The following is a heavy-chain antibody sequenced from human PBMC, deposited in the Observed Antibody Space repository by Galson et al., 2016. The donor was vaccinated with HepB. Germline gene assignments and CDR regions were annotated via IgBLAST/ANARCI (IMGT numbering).Heavy chain of an antibody. Sequence: SLRLSCAASGFTFDGYAMHWVRQAPGKGLEWVSGISWNSESLGYADSVRGRFTISRDNAKNSLYLQMNSLRAGDTAVYYCARTIDGEYFDHWGQGTLVTVSS. CDR2: ISWNSESL. CDR1: GFTFDGYA. J-gene: IGHJ4*02. D-gene: IGHD3-10*01. V-gene: IGHV3-9*01. CDR3: ARTIDGEYFDH.